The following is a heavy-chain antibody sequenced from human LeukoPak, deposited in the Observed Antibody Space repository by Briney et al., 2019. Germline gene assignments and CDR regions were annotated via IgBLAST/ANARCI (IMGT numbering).Heavy chain of an antibody. CDR1: GFTYTNYW. CDR2: IKQDGSVE. J-gene: IGHJ5*02. Sequence: GGSLRLSCAASGFTYTNYWMAWVRQAPGKGLQWVAGIKQDGSVEYYVDSVKGRFTISRDNAKNSHYLQMDSLRVEDMAVYYCARWADDSGIYYIASWGQGTLVTVSS. V-gene: IGHV3-7*01. CDR3: ARWADDSGIYYIAS. D-gene: IGHD3-10*01.